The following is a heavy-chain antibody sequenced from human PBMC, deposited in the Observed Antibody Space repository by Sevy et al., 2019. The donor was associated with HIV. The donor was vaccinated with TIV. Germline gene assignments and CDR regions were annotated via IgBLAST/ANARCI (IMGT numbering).Heavy chain of an antibody. D-gene: IGHD1-7*01. Sequence: SETLSLTCTVSGGSISSYYWSWIRQPAGKGLEWIGRIYTSGSTNYNPSLKSRVTMSVDTSKNQFSLKLSSVTAADTAMYYCARGLLPRITGTTPGDYYYYYGMDVWGQGTTVTVSS. CDR2: IYTSGST. CDR1: GGSISSYY. CDR3: ARGLLPRITGTTPGDYYYYYGMDV. J-gene: IGHJ6*02. V-gene: IGHV4-4*07.